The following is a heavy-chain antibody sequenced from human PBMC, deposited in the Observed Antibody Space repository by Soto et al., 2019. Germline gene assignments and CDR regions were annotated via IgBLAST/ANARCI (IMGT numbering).Heavy chain of an antibody. J-gene: IGHJ4*02. D-gene: IGHD5-18*01. CDR3: AKTDGYEVEY. CDR2: IYPGDSDT. Sequence: GESLKLSCNGSGYSFVSYWIAWVRQMPGKGLEWMGSIYPGDSDTTYSPSIQGQVTISADKSSTTVYLQWNTLKASDTAMYYCAKTDGYEVEYWGQGTQVTVSS. V-gene: IGHV5-51*01. CDR1: GYSFVSYW.